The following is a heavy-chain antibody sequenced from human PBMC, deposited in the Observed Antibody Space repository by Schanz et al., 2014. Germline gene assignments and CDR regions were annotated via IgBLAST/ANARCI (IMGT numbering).Heavy chain of an antibody. CDR1: GYNFTTYT. J-gene: IGHJ6*02. CDR2: IIPIVDIT. V-gene: IGHV1-69*09. D-gene: IGHD3-16*01. Sequence: QVQLVQSGSELTRPGASVKVSCKASGYNFTTYTMNWVRQAPGQGLEWMGRIIPIVDITNYAQKFLGRVTITADKSTSTAYMELKSLRSADTAVYYCATIGVNDYWRFGLDLWGQGTTVTVSS. CDR3: ATIGVNDYWRFGLDL.